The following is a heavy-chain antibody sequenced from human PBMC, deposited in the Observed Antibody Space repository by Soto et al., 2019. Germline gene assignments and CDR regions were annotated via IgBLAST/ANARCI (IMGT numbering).Heavy chain of an antibody. CDR2: ISGSGGST. D-gene: IGHD3-3*01. CDR3: AKELRGDFWSGYLSNYFDY. Sequence: GGSLRLSCAASGFTFSSYAMSWVRQAPGKGLEWVSAISGSGGSTYYADSVKGRFTISRDNSKNTLYLQMNSLRAEDTAVYYCAKELRGDFWSGYLSNYFDYWGQGTLVTVSP. CDR1: GFTFSSYA. V-gene: IGHV3-23*01. J-gene: IGHJ4*02.